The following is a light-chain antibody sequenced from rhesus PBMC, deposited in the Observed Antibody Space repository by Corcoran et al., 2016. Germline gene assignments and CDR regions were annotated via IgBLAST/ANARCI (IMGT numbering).Light chain of an antibody. J-gene: IGKJ4*01. Sequence: EIVMMQSPATLSLSPGERATLSCRASQSVGSTLAWYQQKPGQVPRLLIYYASSRATGIPNRFSGSGSGKEFILTISRLAPDDFAVYSCQKYTNWPLTFGGGTKVEIK. CDR2: YAS. V-gene: IGKV3-42*03. CDR3: QKYTNWPLT. CDR1: QSVGST.